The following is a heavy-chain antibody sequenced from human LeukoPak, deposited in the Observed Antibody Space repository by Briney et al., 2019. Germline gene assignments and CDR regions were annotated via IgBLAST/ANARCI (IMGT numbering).Heavy chain of an antibody. Sequence: PSETLSLTCTVSGGSIRSYYWSWIRQPPGKGLEWIGYIYYSGSTNYNPSLKSRVTISVDTSKNQFSLKLSSVTAADTAVYYCARGGYSGYDSRARFDYWGQGTLVTVSS. V-gene: IGHV4-59*08. D-gene: IGHD5-12*01. J-gene: IGHJ4*02. CDR2: IYYSGST. CDR1: GGSIRSYY. CDR3: ARGGYSGYDSRARFDY.